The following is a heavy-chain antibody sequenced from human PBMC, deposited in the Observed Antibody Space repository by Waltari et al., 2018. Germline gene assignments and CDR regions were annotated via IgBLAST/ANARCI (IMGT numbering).Heavy chain of an antibody. CDR1: GFTVSSNY. CDR2: IYSGGST. V-gene: IGHV3-53*01. Sequence: EVQLVESGGGLIQPGGSLRLSCAASGFTVSSNYMSWVRQAPGKVREWVSVIYSGGSTYYADSVKGRFTISRDNSKNTLYLQMNSLRAEDTAVYYWARGFDDSSGYYSERGSGFDYWGQGTLVTVSS. CDR3: ARGFDDSSGYYSERGSGFDY. D-gene: IGHD3-22*01. J-gene: IGHJ4*02.